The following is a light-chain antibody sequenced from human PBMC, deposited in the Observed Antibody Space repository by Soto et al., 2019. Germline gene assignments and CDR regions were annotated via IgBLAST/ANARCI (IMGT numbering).Light chain of an antibody. CDR3: QSYDSILRGVV. CDR1: SSNIGAGYD. Sequence: QLVLTQPPSVSGAPGQRVTISCTGSSSNIGAGYDVHWYQQLPGTAPKLLIYGNSNRPSGVPDRFSGSKSGTSASLAITGLQAEDEADYYCQSYDSILRGVVFGGGTKLTVL. J-gene: IGLJ2*01. V-gene: IGLV1-40*01. CDR2: GNS.